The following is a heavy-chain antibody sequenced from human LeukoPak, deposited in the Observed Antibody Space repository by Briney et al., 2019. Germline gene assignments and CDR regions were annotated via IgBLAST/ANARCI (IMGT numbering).Heavy chain of an antibody. CDR2: IYSTGTT. V-gene: IGHV4-4*07. D-gene: IGHD1-26*01. CDR1: GGSINGYY. Sequence: PSETLSLTCTVSGGSINGYYWNWIRQPAGKGLEWIGRIYSTGTTDDNSSLRSRVTMSVDRSKNQVSLKMSSVTAADTAVYYCARQDAKVGAYTGPYYFDYWGLGTLVTVSS. CDR3: ARQDAKVGAYTGPYYFDY. J-gene: IGHJ4*02.